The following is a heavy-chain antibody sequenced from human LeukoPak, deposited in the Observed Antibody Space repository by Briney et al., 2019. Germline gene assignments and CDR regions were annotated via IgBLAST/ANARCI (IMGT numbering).Heavy chain of an antibody. J-gene: IGHJ4*02. CDR3: AKDGGGGDCHFDF. CDR2: INWNGGST. Sequence: GGSLRLSCAASGFTFDDYGMSWVRQVPGKGLEWVSGINWNGGSTGNADSVKGRFTISRDNSNNMMFLQMNRLTTEDTAVYYCAKDGGGGDCHFDFWGQGALVTVSS. D-gene: IGHD2-21*02. V-gene: IGHV3-20*04. CDR1: GFTFDDYG.